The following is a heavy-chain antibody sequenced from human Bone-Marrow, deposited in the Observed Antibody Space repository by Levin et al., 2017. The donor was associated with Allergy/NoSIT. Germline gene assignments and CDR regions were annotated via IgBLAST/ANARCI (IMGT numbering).Heavy chain of an antibody. CDR3: ARTRRQYGSSFDGMDV. CDR2: ISYDGSNE. Sequence: GGSLRLSCAASGFTFRTYAFHWVRQAPGKGLEWVAVISYDGSNEYYADSVKGRFTISRDNSKNTLYVQMNSLRAEDTAVYYCARTRRQYGSSFDGMDVWGQGTTVIVSS. CDR1: GFTFRTYA. V-gene: IGHV3-30*04. D-gene: IGHD6-6*01. J-gene: IGHJ6*02.